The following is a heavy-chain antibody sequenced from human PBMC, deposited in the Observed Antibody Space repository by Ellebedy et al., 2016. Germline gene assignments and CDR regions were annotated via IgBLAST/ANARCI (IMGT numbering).Heavy chain of an antibody. Sequence: SVRGRFTISRQDAKNSFYLQMNNLQAGDTAVYYCARTHAAFDASDIWGQGTMVTVSS. J-gene: IGHJ3*02. V-gene: IGHV3-13*01. CDR3: ARTHAAFDASDI. D-gene: IGHD2-15*01.